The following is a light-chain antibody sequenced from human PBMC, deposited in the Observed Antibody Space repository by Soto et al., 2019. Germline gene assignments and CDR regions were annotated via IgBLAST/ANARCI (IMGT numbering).Light chain of an antibody. J-gene: IGLJ3*02. CDR3: QSYDNSLSGWV. CDR1: SSNIGADYD. Sequence: QSVLTQPPSVSGAPGQRVTISCTGSSSNIGADYDVHWYRQLPGTAPKLLIFRNINRPSGVPDRFSGSKSGTSASLAITGLQAEDEADYYCQSYDNSLSGWVFGGGTKLTVL. V-gene: IGLV1-40*01. CDR2: RNI.